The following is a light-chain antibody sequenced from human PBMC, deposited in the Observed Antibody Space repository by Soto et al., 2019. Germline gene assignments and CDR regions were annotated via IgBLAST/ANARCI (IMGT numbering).Light chain of an antibody. J-gene: IGKJ1*01. CDR1: QTISSW. Sequence: DIQLTQSPSFLSASVGDRATITCRASQTISSWLAWYQQKPGKAPKLLIYKASSLEGGVPSRFSGSGSGTEFTLTISSLQPDDFATYYCQQYNAYPWTFGQGTKVDIK. CDR3: QQYNAYPWT. CDR2: KAS. V-gene: IGKV1-5*03.